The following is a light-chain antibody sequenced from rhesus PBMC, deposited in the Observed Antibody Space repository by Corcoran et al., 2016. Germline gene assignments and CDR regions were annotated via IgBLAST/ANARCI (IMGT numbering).Light chain of an antibody. J-gene: IGKJ3*01. CDR2: YAS. CDR1: QGINHN. V-gene: IGKV1-66*01. CDR3: QQYNNSPFT. Sequence: DIQMTQSPSSLSASVGDRVTITCRASQGINHNLSWYQQKPGKAPKPLLYYASSLETGVPSRFSGSGSGTAYTLTISSLQPEDIATYYCQQYNNSPFTFGPGTKLDIK.